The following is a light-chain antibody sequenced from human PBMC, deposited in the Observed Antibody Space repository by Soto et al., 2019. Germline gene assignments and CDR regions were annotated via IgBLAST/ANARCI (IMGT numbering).Light chain of an antibody. Sequence: QSALTQPASVSGSPGQSITISCSGTSSDVGGYNYVSWYQQHPGKAPKLMIYDVSNQPSGVSNRFSGSKSGNTASLTISGLQAEDGADYYCSSYTSSSTLGVVFGGGTKLTVL. CDR2: DVS. V-gene: IGLV2-14*01. J-gene: IGLJ2*01. CDR3: SSYTSSSTLGVV. CDR1: SSDVGGYNY.